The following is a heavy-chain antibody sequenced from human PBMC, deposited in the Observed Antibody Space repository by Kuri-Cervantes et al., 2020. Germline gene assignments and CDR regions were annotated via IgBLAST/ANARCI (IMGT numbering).Heavy chain of an antibody. CDR3: ARGYCSGGSCYSAFDI. Sequence: GGSLRLSCAASGFTFSSYWMHWVRQAPGKGLVWVSRINSDGSSTSYADSVRGRFTISRDNAKNSLYLQMNSLRAEDTAVYYCARGYCSGGSCYSAFDIWGQGTMVTVSS. J-gene: IGHJ3*02. D-gene: IGHD2-15*01. CDR1: GFTFSSYW. V-gene: IGHV3-74*01. CDR2: INSDGSST.